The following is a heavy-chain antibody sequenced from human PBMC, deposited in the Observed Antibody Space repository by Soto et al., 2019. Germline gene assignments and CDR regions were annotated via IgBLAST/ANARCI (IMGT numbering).Heavy chain of an antibody. J-gene: IGHJ6*02. CDR2: ISYDGSNK. D-gene: IGHD3-16*01. Sequence: ESGGGVVQPGRSLRLSCAASGFTFSSYGMHWVRQAPGKGLEWVAVISYDGSNKYYADSVKGRFTISRDNSKNTLYLQMNSLRAEDTAVYYCASSRSPVSVWDGMDVWGQGTTVTVSS. CDR1: GFTFSSYG. V-gene: IGHV3-30*03. CDR3: ASSRSPVSVWDGMDV.